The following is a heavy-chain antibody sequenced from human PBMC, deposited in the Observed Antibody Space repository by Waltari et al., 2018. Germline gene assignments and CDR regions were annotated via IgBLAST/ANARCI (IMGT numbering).Heavy chain of an antibody. V-gene: IGHV5-51*01. CDR3: ARLPHYYDSSGYLYYYYMDV. CDR1: GYSFTSYW. J-gene: IGHJ6*03. D-gene: IGHD3-22*01. CDR2: IYPGDPDT. Sequence: EVQLVQSGAEVKKPGESLKISCKGSGYSFTSYWIGWVRQMPGKGLEWMGSIYPGDPDTRYSPSFQGQVTISADKSISTAYLQWSSLKASDTAMYYCARLPHYYDSSGYLYYYYMDVWGKGTTVTVSS.